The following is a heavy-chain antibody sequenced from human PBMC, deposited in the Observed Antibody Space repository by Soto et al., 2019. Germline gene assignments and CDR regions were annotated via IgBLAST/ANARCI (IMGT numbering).Heavy chain of an antibody. V-gene: IGHV3-43*01. CDR2: VSWDSDNR. D-gene: IGHD3-3*01. CDR1: GFTFDDYT. J-gene: IGHJ3*01. CDR3: VKGASGEGFVFYX. Sequence: GGSLRLSCAASGFTFDDYTMHWVRQRPGKGLEWVYIVSWDSDNRIYADSVKGRFTISRDNINNSLFLQMNSLRAEDTAVYFCVKGASGEGFVFYXWGLGTMVTVS.